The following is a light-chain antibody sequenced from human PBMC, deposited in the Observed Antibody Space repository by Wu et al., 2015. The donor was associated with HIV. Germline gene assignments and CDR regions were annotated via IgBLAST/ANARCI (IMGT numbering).Light chain of an antibody. CDR1: HNIDSF. CDR2: AAS. V-gene: IGKV1-8*01. CDR3: QQYYNSPPWT. J-gene: IGKJ1*01. Sequence: AIRITQSPSSLSASIGDRVTVTCRASHNIDSFLAWYQQKPGKAPKLLISAASTLQSGVPSRFSGSGSGTDFTLTITCLQSEDFATYYCQQYYNSPPWTFGQGTEVEIK.